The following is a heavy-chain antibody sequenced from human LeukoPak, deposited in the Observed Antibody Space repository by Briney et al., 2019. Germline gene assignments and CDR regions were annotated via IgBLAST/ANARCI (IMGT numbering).Heavy chain of an antibody. CDR2: ISYDGSNK. D-gene: IGHD2-8*01. J-gene: IGHJ6*02. Sequence: GGSLRLSCAASGFTFSSYGMHWVRQAPGKGLEWVAVISYDGSNKYYADSVKGRFTISRDNSKNTLYLQMNSLRAEDTAVYYCAKDLLPDCTNGVCYTYYYYGMDVWGQGTTVTVSS. V-gene: IGHV3-30*18. CDR3: AKDLLPDCTNGVCYTYYYYGMDV. CDR1: GFTFSSYG.